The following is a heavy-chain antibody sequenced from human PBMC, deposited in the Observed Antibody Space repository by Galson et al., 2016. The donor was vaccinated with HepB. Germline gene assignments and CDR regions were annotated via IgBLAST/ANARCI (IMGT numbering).Heavy chain of an antibody. J-gene: IGHJ4*02. V-gene: IGHV4-59*01. D-gene: IGHD2-8*01. CDR2: VSDTGST. Sequence: LSLTCAVSGGSITPYYWHWIRQPPGKGLEWIGFVSDTGSTSYNPVLESRVTISVDTSKSQFSLNLNSVTAADTAVYYCAREWSAFDFWGQGTLVTVSS. CDR3: AREWSAFDF. CDR1: GGSITPYY.